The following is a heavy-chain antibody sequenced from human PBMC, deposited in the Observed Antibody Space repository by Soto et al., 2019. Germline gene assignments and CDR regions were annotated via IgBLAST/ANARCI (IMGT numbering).Heavy chain of an antibody. CDR2: IIHTGST. CDR3: AVPGAGDFDY. Sequence: NPSETLSLTCAVYGGSFSGYYWSWIRQPPGKGLEWIGEIIHTGSTNYNPSLKSRVTISIDTSKKQFSLKLSSVTAADTAVYYCAVPGAGDFDYWSQGTLVTVSS. CDR1: GGSFSGYY. D-gene: IGHD6-13*01. V-gene: IGHV4-34*12. J-gene: IGHJ4*02.